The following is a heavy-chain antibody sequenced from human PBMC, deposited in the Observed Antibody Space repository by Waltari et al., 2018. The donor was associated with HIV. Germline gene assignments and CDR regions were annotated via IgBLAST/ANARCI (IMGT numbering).Heavy chain of an antibody. J-gene: IGHJ6*02. CDR3: ASPPPRGSNRGIHYYYYYGMDV. V-gene: IGHV1-8*01. CDR2: MNPNSGNT. CDR1: GYTFTSHD. D-gene: IGHD6-13*01. Sequence: QVQLVQSGAEVKKPGASVKVSCKASGYTFTSHDNNWVRQATGQGLEWMGWMNPNSGNTGYAQKFQGRVTMTRNTSISTAYMELSSLRSEDTAVYYCASPPPRGSNRGIHYYYYYGMDVWGQGTTVTVSS.